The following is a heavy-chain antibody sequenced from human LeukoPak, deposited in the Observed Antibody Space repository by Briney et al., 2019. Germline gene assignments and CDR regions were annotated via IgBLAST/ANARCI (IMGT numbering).Heavy chain of an antibody. J-gene: IGHJ4*02. D-gene: IGHD2-21*02. Sequence: PGGSLRLSCAASGFTFSSYWMNWVRQAPGKGLEWVANIKQDGSEKYYVDSVKGRFTISRDNAKNSLYLQMYSLRAEDTAVYYCARGVTAIQILDYWGQGTLVTVSS. V-gene: IGHV3-7*05. CDR1: GFTFSSYW. CDR3: ARGVTAIQILDY. CDR2: IKQDGSEK.